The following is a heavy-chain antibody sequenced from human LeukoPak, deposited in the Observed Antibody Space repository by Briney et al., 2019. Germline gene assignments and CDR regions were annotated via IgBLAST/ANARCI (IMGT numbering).Heavy chain of an antibody. D-gene: IGHD3-3*01. Sequence: ASVKVSCKASGYTFRQYSISWVRQAPGQGLEWMGWISRYTGNTNYALQLQGRVTMTTDTSTSTAYMELRSLRSDDTAVYYCARVSVTLFGAVIILNAFDVWGQGTMVTVSS. CDR1: GYTFRQYS. CDR3: ARVSVTLFGAVIILNAFDV. CDR2: ISRYTGNT. V-gene: IGHV1-18*01. J-gene: IGHJ3*01.